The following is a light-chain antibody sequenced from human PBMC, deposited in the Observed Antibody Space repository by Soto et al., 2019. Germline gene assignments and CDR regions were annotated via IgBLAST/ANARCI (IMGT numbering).Light chain of an antibody. CDR2: GAS. Sequence: EIVLTQSPGTLSLSPGERATLSCRASQSVSNNYLAWYQQKPGQAPRLLIYGASNRATGIPDRFSGSGSGTVFPLTSSILAPEYFAVYYCQQYGSSGTFGQGTKVEIK. V-gene: IGKV3-20*01. CDR1: QSVSNNY. J-gene: IGKJ1*01. CDR3: QQYGSSGT.